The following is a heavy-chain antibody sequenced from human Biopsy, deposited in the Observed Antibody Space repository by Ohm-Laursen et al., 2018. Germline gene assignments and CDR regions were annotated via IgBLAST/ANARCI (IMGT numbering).Heavy chain of an antibody. D-gene: IGHD3-22*01. CDR3: ARGDYFDSNGYFWFDP. CDR1: GFSFSDYH. V-gene: IGHV3-11*01. Sequence: SLRLSCAASGFSFSDYHMRWIRQAPGRGLEWVSYISGGGTIYYGDSMKGRVTISRDNAKNSLYLQMHSLRAEDTAVYYCARGDYFDSNGYFWFDPWGQGTLVTVSP. J-gene: IGHJ5*02. CDR2: ISGGGTI.